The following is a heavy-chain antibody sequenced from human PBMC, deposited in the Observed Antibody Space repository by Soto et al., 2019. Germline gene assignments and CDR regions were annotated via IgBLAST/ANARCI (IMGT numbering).Heavy chain of an antibody. CDR2: IYYSGST. J-gene: IGHJ4*02. Sequence: QLQLQESGPGLVKPSETLSLTCTVSGGSISSSSYYWGWIRQPPGKGLEWIGSIYYSGSTYYNPSLKSRVTISVDTSKNQFSLKLSSVTAADTAVYYCARTYYDDSSGYYAGIYYFDYWGQGTLVTVSS. D-gene: IGHD3-22*01. V-gene: IGHV4-39*01. CDR1: GGSISSSSYY. CDR3: ARTYYDDSSGYYAGIYYFDY.